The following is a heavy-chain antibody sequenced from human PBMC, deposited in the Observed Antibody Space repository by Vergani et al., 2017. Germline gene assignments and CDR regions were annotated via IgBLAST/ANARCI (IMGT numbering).Heavy chain of an antibody. D-gene: IGHD2-2*02. V-gene: IGHV4-39*07. CDR1: GGSVSISNFY. CDR2: RIRSKNDGGTA. Sequence: QLQLQESGPGLVKPSETLSLTCAVSGGSVSISNFYWGWIRQPPGKGLEWIGRIRSKNDGGTADYAAPLKGRFTISRDDSKDSAFLLVNNLKTEDTAVYFCYTDYHDYWGQGTLVTVSS. CDR3: YTDYHDY. J-gene: IGHJ4*02.